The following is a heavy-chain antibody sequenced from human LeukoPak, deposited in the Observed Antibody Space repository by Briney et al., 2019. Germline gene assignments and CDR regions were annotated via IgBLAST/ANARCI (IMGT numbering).Heavy chain of an antibody. CDR3: ARRSGNWYYFDY. J-gene: IGHJ4*02. D-gene: IGHD6-25*01. Sequence: ASVKVSCKASGYTFTSYGITWVRQAPGQGLEWMGWMSTYNGDTKYVQKFRDRVSMTTGTSTTTAYMELRSLTSDDTAVYYCARRSGNWYYFDYWGQGTRVTVSS. V-gene: IGHV1-18*01. CDR2: MSTYNGDT. CDR1: GYTFTSYG.